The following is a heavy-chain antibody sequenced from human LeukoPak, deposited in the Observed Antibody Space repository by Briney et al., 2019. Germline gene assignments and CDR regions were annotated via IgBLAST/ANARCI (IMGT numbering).Heavy chain of an antibody. CDR2: ISYDGSNK. J-gene: IGHJ4*02. CDR1: GFTFSSYA. D-gene: IGHD5-18*01. V-gene: IGHV3-30*09. CDR3: ASDAGSYGRAHIRAPDY. Sequence: GGSLRLSCAASGFTFSSYAMRWVRQAPGKGLEWVAVISYDGSNKYYADSVKGRFAISRDNSKNTLYLQMNSLRAEDTAVYYCASDAGSYGRAHIRAPDYWGQGTLVTVSS.